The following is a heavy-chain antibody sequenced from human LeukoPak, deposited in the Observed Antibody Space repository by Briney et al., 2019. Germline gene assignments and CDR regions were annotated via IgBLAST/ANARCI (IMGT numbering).Heavy chain of an antibody. Sequence: SETLSLTCTVSGGSISSYYWSWIRQPAGKGLEWIGRIYTSGSTNYNPSLKSRVTMSVDTSKNQFSLKLSSVTAADTAVYYCARDANYYDSSGYDYWGQETLVTVSS. J-gene: IGHJ4*02. CDR3: ARDANYYDSSGYDY. D-gene: IGHD3-22*01. CDR2: IYTSGST. CDR1: GGSISSYY. V-gene: IGHV4-4*07.